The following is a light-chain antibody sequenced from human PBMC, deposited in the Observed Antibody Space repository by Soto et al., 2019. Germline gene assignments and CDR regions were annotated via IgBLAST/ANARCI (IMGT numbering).Light chain of an antibody. CDR1: QIINKW. Sequence: DIQMTQSPSSVSASVGDRVTITCRASQIINKWLAWYQQKPGKAPTLLIYAASTLQSGVPSRFSGSGSGADFTLTISSLQPEDFATYYCQQANSLPFTFGPGTTVDIK. J-gene: IGKJ3*01. CDR2: AAS. V-gene: IGKV1-12*02. CDR3: QQANSLPFT.